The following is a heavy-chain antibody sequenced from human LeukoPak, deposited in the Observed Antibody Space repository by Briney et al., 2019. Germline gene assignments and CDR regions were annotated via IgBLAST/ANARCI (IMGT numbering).Heavy chain of an antibody. V-gene: IGHV3-30-3*01. J-gene: IGHJ3*02. D-gene: IGHD5-12*01. CDR2: ISYDGSNK. CDR3: ARDRYSGYDGPDAFDI. CDR1: GFTFSSYA. Sequence: GRSLRLSCAASGFTFSSYAMHWLRQAPGKGLKWVAVISYDGSNKYYADSVKGRFTISRDNSKNTLYLQMNSLRAEDTAVYYCARDRYSGYDGPDAFDIWGQGTMVTVSS.